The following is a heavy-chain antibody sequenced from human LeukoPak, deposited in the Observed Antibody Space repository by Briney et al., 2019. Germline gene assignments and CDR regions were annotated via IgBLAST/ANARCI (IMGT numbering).Heavy chain of an antibody. CDR3: AGMIVGSVKFNWFDP. CDR1: GGSISSFY. V-gene: IGHV4-59*01. Sequence: SATLSLTCTVSGGSISSFYWSWIRHPPGTGVEWIGFIYYSGSNNYNPSLKSRVTISVDPSKNQYSQKLSSVTAADTAVYYCAGMIVGSVKFNWFDPRGEGTLVSVSS. D-gene: IGHD3-22*01. CDR2: IYYSGSN. J-gene: IGHJ5*02.